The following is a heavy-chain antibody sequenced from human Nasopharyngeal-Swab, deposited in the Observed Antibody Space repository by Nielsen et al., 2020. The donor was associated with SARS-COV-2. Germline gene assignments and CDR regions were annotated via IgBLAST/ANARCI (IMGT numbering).Heavy chain of an antibody. D-gene: IGHD6-6*01. J-gene: IGHJ4*02. CDR3: AKDLDRAEYSSSSHFDY. CDR1: GFTFDDYA. V-gene: IGHV3-9*01. Sequence: SLKISCAASGFTFDDYAMHWVRQAPGKGLEWVSGISWNSGSIGYADSVKGRFTISRDNAKNSLYLQMNSLRAEDTALYYCAKDLDRAEYSSSSHFDYWAREPWSPSPQ. CDR2: ISWNSGSI.